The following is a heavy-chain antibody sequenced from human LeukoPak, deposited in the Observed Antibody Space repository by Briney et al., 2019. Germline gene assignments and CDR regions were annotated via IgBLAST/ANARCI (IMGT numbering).Heavy chain of an antibody. Sequence: GGSLRLSCAASGFTFSNGWMSWVRQAPGKGLEWVVRTKSKSERGTTDYAAPVKGRFTISRDGSTNTVYLHMNSLKPEDTAVYFCTSNLYCSTSSCYTLDNWGQGTLVAVSP. CDR3: TSNLYCSTSSCYTLDN. CDR2: TKSKSERGTT. V-gene: IGHV3-15*01. J-gene: IGHJ4*02. D-gene: IGHD2-2*02. CDR1: GFTFSNGW.